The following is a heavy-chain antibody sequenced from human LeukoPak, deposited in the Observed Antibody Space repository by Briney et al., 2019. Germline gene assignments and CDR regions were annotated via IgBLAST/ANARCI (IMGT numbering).Heavy chain of an antibody. V-gene: IGHV3-21*01. Sequence: GGSLRLSCAASGFTFSSYSMNWVRQAPGKGLEWVSSISSSSSYIYYADSVKGRFTISRDNAKNSLYLQMNSLRAEDTAVYYCARDIYDFWSGYYSGFGYWGQGTLVTASS. J-gene: IGHJ4*02. CDR1: GFTFSSYS. CDR3: ARDIYDFWSGYYSGFGY. D-gene: IGHD3-3*01. CDR2: ISSSSSYI.